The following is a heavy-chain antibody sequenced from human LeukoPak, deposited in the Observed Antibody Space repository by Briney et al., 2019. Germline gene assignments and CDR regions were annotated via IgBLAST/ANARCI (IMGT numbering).Heavy chain of an antibody. CDR2: ISGSGNNT. CDR3: AKGSGYTYGYPGY. D-gene: IGHD5-18*01. CDR1: VFTHSSYA. V-gene: IGHV3-23*01. J-gene: IGHJ4*02. Sequence: PGGALRLSRVASVFTHSSYARSWVRPALGKGVEWVSAISGSGNNTYYADSGKGRVAISRDTSKNTLYLQMNSLRAEDTAVYYCAKGSGYTYGYPGYWGQGTLVTVSS.